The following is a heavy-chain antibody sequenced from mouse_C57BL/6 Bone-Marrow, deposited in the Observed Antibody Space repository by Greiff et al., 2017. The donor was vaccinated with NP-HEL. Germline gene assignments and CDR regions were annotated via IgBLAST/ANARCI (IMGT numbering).Heavy chain of an antibody. CDR2: ISSGSSTI. Sequence: EVKVVESGGGLVKPGGSLKLSCAASGFTFSDYGMHWVRQAPEKGLEWVAYISSGSSTIYYADTVKGRVTISRDNAKNTLFLQRTSLRSEDTAMYYGERELFYYARDYWGQGTAVTVSS. CDR3: ERELFYYARDY. D-gene: IGHD3-3*01. J-gene: IGHJ4*01. CDR1: GFTFSDYG. V-gene: IGHV5-17*01.